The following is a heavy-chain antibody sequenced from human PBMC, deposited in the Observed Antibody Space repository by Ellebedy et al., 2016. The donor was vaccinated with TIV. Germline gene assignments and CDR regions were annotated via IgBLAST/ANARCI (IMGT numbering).Heavy chain of an antibody. CDR2: IRSDGSNK. Sequence: GESLKISCAASGFTSSGMHWVRQAPGKGLEWVAFIRSDGSNKYYAESVKGRFTISRDYSENTLDLQMNSLRVEDTAPYYCVKGAYPVPTVMAVWGQGTMVIVSS. CDR3: VKGAYPVPTVMAV. CDR1: GFTSSG. D-gene: IGHD3-16*01. J-gene: IGHJ6*02. V-gene: IGHV3-30*02.